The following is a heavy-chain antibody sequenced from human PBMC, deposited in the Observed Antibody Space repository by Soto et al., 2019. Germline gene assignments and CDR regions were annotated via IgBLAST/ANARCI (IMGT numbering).Heavy chain of an antibody. CDR2: ISTYNGKT. Sequence: QLQLVQSGGEVKTPGASVKVSCTTSGYTFTSHGISWVRQAPGQGLEWMGWISTYNGKTDYAQKFQGRVTMTADTLTSTVYMAVRSLRSDDKAVYYCARLLTEGATYREDAFDMWGQVTKVTVSS. CDR3: ARLLTEGATYREDAFDM. CDR1: GYTFTSHG. D-gene: IGHD1-26*01. J-gene: IGHJ3*02. V-gene: IGHV1-18*01.